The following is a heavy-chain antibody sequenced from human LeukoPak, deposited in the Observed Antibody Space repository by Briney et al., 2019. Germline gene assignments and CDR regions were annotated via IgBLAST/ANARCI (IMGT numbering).Heavy chain of an antibody. CDR2: IIPIFGTA. Sequence: ASVKVSCKASGGTFSSYAISWVRQAPGQGLEWMGGIIPIFGTANYAQKFQGRVTITADESTSTAYIELSSLRSEDTAVYYCARGYSYGYFAYWGQGTLVTVSS. J-gene: IGHJ4*02. CDR3: ARGYSYGYFAY. CDR1: GGTFSSYA. V-gene: IGHV1-69*13. D-gene: IGHD5-18*01.